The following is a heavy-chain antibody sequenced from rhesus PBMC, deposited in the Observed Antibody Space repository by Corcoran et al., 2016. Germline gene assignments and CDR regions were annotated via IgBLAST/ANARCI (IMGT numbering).Heavy chain of an antibody. CDR3: ASHIVVVFTGSSLDV. CDR2: ISGSDATP. D-gene: IGHD2-27*01. CDR1: GGSIRSNY. V-gene: IGHV4-173*01. J-gene: IGHJ5-2*02. Sequence: QLQLQESGPGLVKPSETLSLTCAVSGGSIRSNYWSWIRQPPGKGLEWIGRISGSDATPHHTPSLKSRVTISPDTAKNQFSLKLSFVTAADTAVYYCASHIVVVFTGSSLDVWGRGVLVTVSS.